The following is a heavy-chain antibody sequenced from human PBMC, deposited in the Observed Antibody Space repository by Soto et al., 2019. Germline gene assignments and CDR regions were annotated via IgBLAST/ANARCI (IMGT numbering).Heavy chain of an antibody. CDR2: IDPSYSYT. Sequence: PGESLKISCKGSGYSFTSYWISWVRQMPGKGLEWMGRIDPSYSYTNYSPSFQGHVTISADKSISTAYLQWSSLKASDTAMYYCARLLIAERHYYYYYGMDVWGQGTTVTVSS. CDR1: GYSFTSYW. D-gene: IGHD6-13*01. J-gene: IGHJ6*02. CDR3: ARLLIAERHYYYYYGMDV. V-gene: IGHV5-10-1*01.